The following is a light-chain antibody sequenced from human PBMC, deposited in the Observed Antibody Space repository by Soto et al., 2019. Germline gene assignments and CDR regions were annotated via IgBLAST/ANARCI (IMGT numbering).Light chain of an antibody. Sequence: DIQMTQSPSTLSATAGDRVTITCRASQSIRSWLAWYQQKPGKAPKLLIYKASTLKSGVPPRFSGSGSGTEFTLTTSSLQPDDFATYYCQHYNSYSGAFGQGTKVDIK. J-gene: IGKJ1*01. CDR3: QHYNSYSGA. CDR1: QSIRSW. CDR2: KAS. V-gene: IGKV1-5*03.